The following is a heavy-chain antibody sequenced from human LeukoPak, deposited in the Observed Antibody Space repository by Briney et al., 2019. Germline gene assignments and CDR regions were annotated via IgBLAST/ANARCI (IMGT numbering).Heavy chain of an antibody. J-gene: IGHJ6*03. Sequence: GGSLRLSCAASGFTFSSYAMSWVRQAPGKGLEWVSAISGSGGSTYYADSVKGRFTISRDNSKDTLYLQMNSLRAEDTAVYYCAKEVVPNDYYYYYMDVWGKGTTVTVSS. CDR3: AKEVVPNDYYYYYMDV. CDR1: GFTFSSYA. V-gene: IGHV3-23*01. D-gene: IGHD2-15*01. CDR2: ISGSGGST.